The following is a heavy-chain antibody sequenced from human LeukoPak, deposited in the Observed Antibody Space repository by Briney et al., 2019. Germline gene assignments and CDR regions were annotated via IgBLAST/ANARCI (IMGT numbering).Heavy chain of an antibody. CDR1: GGSISSSSYY. D-gene: IGHD3-22*01. Sequence: SETLSLTCTVSGGSISSSSYYRGWIRQPPGKGLEWIGSIYYSGSTYYNPSLKSRVTISVDTSKNQFSLKLSSVTAADTAVYYCARNGGSGYQYWGQGTLVTVSS. J-gene: IGHJ4*02. CDR2: IYYSGST. CDR3: ARNGGSGYQY. V-gene: IGHV4-39*07.